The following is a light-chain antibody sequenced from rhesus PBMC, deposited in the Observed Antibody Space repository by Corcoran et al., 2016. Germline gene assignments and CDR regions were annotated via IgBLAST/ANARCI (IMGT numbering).Light chain of an antibody. CDR1: LDVRRF. V-gene: IGKV1S14*01. Sequence: EIQMTQSPSYLSASVGDTITINWRATLDVRRFVAWYQQKPGKAPRPLINYASNLETGVPSRFSGSGSGTDFPLTISSLQPEDFATYSFPQHNTSPCTFGQGTKVEIK. J-gene: IGKJ1*01. CDR3: PQHNTSPCT. CDR2: YAS.